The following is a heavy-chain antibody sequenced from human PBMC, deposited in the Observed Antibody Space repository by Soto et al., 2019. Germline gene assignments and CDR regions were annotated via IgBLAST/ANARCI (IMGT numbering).Heavy chain of an antibody. CDR1: GFTFSNYG. CDR2: ISRSGGDT. Sequence: EVQLLESGGGLVQPGGSLRLSCAASGFTFSNYGMSWVRQAPGQGLEWVSSISRSGGDTYYADSVTGRFTISRDYSKNTLYLQMNSLTDDDTAVYYCAKASYYHGSGNYFHFDYWGQGTLVTVSS. CDR3: AKASYYHGSGNYFHFDY. V-gene: IGHV3-23*01. D-gene: IGHD3-10*01. J-gene: IGHJ4*02.